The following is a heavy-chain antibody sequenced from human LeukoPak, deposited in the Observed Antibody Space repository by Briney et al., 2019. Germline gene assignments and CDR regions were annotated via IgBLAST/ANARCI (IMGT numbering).Heavy chain of an antibody. CDR3: ARDIVVVPALTGGMDV. Sequence: ASVKVSCKASGYTFTSYGISWVRQAPGQGLEWMGWISAYNGNTNYAQKLQGRVTMTTDTSTSTAYMELRSLRSDDTAVYYCARDIVVVPALTGGMDVWGQGTTVTVSS. J-gene: IGHJ6*02. V-gene: IGHV1-18*01. CDR1: GYTFTSYG. D-gene: IGHD2-2*01. CDR2: ISAYNGNT.